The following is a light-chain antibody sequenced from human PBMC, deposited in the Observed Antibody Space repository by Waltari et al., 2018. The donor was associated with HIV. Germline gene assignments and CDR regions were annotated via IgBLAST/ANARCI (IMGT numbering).Light chain of an antibody. Sequence: QSALTQPRSVSGSPGQSVTISCTGTSNDVGAYGVVSWYQQHPGKAPRLMIFDVISRPSGVPDRFSGSKSGSTASLTISGLQAEDEADYYCSSYAGSYMWVFGGGTKLTVL. J-gene: IGLJ3*02. CDR2: DVI. CDR1: SNDVGAYGV. V-gene: IGLV2-11*01. CDR3: SSYAGSYMWV.